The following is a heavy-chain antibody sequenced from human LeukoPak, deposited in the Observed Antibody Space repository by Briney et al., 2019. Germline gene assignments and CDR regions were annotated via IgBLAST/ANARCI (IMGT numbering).Heavy chain of an antibody. CDR3: ARDDILAGSMYYHGMEV. V-gene: IGHV4-34*01. D-gene: IGHD3-9*01. Sequence: PSETLSLTCAVYGGSFSGYYWSWIRQPPGKGLEWIGEINHSGSTNYNPSLKSRVTISVDTSKNQFSLKLSSVTAADTAVYYCARDDILAGSMYYHGMEVWGQGTTVTVSS. J-gene: IGHJ6*02. CDR1: GGSFSGYY. CDR2: INHSGST.